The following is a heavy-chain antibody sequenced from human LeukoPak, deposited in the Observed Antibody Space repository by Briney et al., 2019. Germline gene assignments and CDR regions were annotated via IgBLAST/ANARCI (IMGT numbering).Heavy chain of an antibody. V-gene: IGHV3-21*01. J-gene: IGHJ4*02. D-gene: IGHD3-10*01. CDR1: GFTFSSYS. Sequence: GGSLRLSCAPSGFTFSSYSMNWVRQAPGKGLEWVSSISSSSTYIYYAESVKGRFTISRDNAKNALYLQMNSLRAEDTAVYYCARERYYYGSGSYLDYWGQGTLVTVSS. CDR2: ISSSSTYI. CDR3: ARERYYYGSGSYLDY.